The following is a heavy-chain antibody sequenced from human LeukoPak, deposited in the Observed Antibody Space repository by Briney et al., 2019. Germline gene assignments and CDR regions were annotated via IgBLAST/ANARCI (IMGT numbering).Heavy chain of an antibody. D-gene: IGHD4-23*01. CDR3: AKGRSAAVTSALNH. CDR1: GFTLSSYA. Sequence: GGSLRLSCAASGFTLSSYAMNWVRQAPGKGLEWVSGISANGVSTYYADSVKGRFTISRDNSKTTLYLQMNSLRAEDTAVYYCAKGRSAAVTSALNHWGQGTLVTVSS. V-gene: IGHV3-23*01. J-gene: IGHJ5*02. CDR2: ISANGVST.